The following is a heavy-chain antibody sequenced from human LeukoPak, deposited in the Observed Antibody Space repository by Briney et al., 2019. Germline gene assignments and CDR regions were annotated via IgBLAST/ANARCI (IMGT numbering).Heavy chain of an antibody. CDR1: GFTFSNYP. Sequence: NPGGSLRLSCAASGFTFSNYPMHWVRQAPGKGLEWVSSITSSSSYIYYADSVKGRFTISRDNAKNLLSLQMNSLRAEDTAVYYCAREGIVRGVITKFVGFDPWGQGTLVTVSS. V-gene: IGHV3-21*01. CDR3: AREGIVRGVITKFVGFDP. CDR2: ITSSSSYI. D-gene: IGHD3-10*02. J-gene: IGHJ5*02.